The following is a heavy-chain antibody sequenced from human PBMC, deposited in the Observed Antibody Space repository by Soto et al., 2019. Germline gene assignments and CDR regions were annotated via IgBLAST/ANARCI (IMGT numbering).Heavy chain of an antibody. CDR3: ATVGTDYYGSGSYFNWFDP. V-gene: IGHV1-24*01. CDR2: FDPEDGET. J-gene: IGHJ5*02. CDR1: GYTLTELS. Sequence: ASVKVSCKVSGYTLTELSMHWVRQAPGKGLEWMGGFDPEDGETIYAQKFQGRVTMTEDTSTDTAYMELSSLRSEDTAVYYCATVGTDYYGSGSYFNWFDPWGQGTLVTVPQ. D-gene: IGHD3-10*01.